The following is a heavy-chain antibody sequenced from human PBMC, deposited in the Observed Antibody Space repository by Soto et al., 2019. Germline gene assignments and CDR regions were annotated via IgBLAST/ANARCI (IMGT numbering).Heavy chain of an antibody. D-gene: IGHD6-19*01. CDR2: IYYSVSP. CDR3: EVPAESVAGASGSYYYYGMDL. Sequence: SENLSLTCTVSGGSISSSSYYWGWILHPPGKGLEWIGYIYYSVSPYYNPSLKSRVTISVDTSKNQFSLKLSSVTAADTAVYYCEVPAESVAGASGSYYYYGMDLWGQGTKVTVSS. CDR1: GGSISSSSYY. J-gene: IGHJ6*01. V-gene: IGHV4-39*01.